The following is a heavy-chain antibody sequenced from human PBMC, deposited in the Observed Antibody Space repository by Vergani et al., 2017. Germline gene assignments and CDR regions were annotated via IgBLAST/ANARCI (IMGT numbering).Heavy chain of an antibody. D-gene: IGHD3-22*01. V-gene: IGHV3-23*01. CDR1: GFTFTNFA. CDR3: AKDNVPGYYDSSGYCDY. Sequence: EVQLLESGGNLVQPGGSLRLSCAASGFTFTNFAMTWVRQAPGEGLEWVSGISGSGGFTYYADSVKGRFTISRDNSKNTMFLQMNNLRAEDTAVYYCAKDNVPGYYDSSGYCDYWGQGPLVTVSS. J-gene: IGHJ4*02. CDR2: ISGSGGFT.